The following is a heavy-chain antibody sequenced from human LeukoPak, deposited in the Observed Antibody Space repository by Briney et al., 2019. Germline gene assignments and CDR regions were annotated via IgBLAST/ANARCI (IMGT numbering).Heavy chain of an antibody. J-gene: IGHJ4*02. V-gene: IGHV1-18*04. D-gene: IGHD5-18*01. CDR2: MSAYNGNT. CDR3: ARDYLDTAMVEFDY. CDR1: GYTFTSYG. Sequence: ASVKVSCQASGYTFTSYGISWVRQAPGQGLEWMGLMSAYNGNTNYAQKLQGRVTMTTDSSTSTAYMELRSLRADDTAVYYRARDYLDTAMVEFDYWGQGTLVTVSS.